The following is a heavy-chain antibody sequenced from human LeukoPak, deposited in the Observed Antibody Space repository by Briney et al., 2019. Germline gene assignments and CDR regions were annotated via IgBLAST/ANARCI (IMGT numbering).Heavy chain of an antibody. CDR3: ARDPGGYMDV. V-gene: IGHV3-48*04. J-gene: IGHJ6*03. Sequence: GGSLRLSCAASGFTFSVSWMNWVRQAPGKGLEWVSYISSSGSTIFYADSVKGRFTISRDNAKNSLYLQMNSLRAEDTTVYYCARDPGGYMDVWGKGTTVTISS. CDR1: GFTFSVSW. D-gene: IGHD3-10*01. CDR2: ISSSGSTI.